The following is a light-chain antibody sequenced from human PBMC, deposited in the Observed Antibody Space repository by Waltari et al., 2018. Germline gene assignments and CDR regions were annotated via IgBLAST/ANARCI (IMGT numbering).Light chain of an antibody. V-gene: IGLV1-47*01. Sequence: HSVLTQPPSASGTPGQRVTISCSGSSSNIGSNYVYWYQQLPGTAPKLLIYRNNQRPSGVADRFSGSKSGTSAALAISGLRSEDEADYYCATWDDSLSGPVFGGGTKLTVL. CDR1: SSNIGSNY. J-gene: IGLJ3*02. CDR3: ATWDDSLSGPV. CDR2: RNN.